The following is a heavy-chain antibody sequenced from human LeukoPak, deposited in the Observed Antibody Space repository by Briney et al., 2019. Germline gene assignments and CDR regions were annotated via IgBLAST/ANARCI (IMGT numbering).Heavy chain of an antibody. CDR2: MNPNSGDT. CDR3: ATDQYTSSSGRFDP. D-gene: IGHD6-6*01. CDR1: VYTFTTKY. Sequence: ASVKVSCKASVYTFTTKYMHWVRQAPGQGLEWMGWMNPNSGDTKYAQKFQGRVTMTRDTSITTAYMELSRLRSDDTAVYYCATDQYTSSSGRFDPWGQGSLVTVSS. J-gene: IGHJ5*02. V-gene: IGHV1-2*02.